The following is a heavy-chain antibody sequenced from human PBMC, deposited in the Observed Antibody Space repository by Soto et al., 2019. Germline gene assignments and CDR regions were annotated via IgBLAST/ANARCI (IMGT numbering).Heavy chain of an antibody. D-gene: IGHD3-10*01. J-gene: IGHJ4*02. V-gene: IGHV4-31*03. Sequence: QVQLQESGPGLVKPSQTLSLTCTVSGGSISSGGYYWSWIRQHPGKGLEWIGYIYYSGSTYYNPSLRSRVTISVDTSKNQFSLKLSAVTAADTAVYYCARDQVSRYRGPFDYWGQGTLVTVSS. CDR3: ARDQVSRYRGPFDY. CDR1: GGSISSGGYY. CDR2: IYYSGST.